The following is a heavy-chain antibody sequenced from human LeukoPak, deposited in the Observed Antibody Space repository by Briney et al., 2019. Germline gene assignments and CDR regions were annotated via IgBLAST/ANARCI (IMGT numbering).Heavy chain of an antibody. V-gene: IGHV1-2*02. Sequence: SVKVSCKASGYTFTGYYMHWVRQAPGQGLEWMGWINPNSGGTNYAQKFQGRVTMTRDTSISTAYMELSRLRSDDTAVYYCARAPGVLRFLEWLPADYWGQGTLVTVSS. J-gene: IGHJ4*02. CDR2: INPNSGGT. D-gene: IGHD3-3*01. CDR3: ARAPGVLRFLEWLPADY. CDR1: GYTFTGYY.